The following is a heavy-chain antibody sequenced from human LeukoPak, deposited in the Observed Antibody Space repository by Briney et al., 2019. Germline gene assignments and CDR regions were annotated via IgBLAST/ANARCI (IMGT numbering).Heavy chain of an antibody. V-gene: IGHV4-4*02. Sequence: SGTLSLTCAVSGGSLSSSKWWSWVRQPPGKRLGWIGEIYHSGSTNYNPSLKSRVTISVDKSKNQFSQKLSSVTAADTAVYYCARDPSGSGWRNFDYWGQGTLVTVS. J-gene: IGHJ4*02. CDR2: IYHSGST. CDR1: GGSLSSSKW. CDR3: ARDPSGSGWRNFDY. D-gene: IGHD6-19*01.